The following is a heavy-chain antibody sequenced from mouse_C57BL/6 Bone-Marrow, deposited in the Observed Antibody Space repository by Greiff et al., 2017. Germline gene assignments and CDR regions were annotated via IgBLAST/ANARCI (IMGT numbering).Heavy chain of an antibody. Sequence: EVQLQESGAELVRPGASVTLSCTASGFNIKDDYMHWVKQRPEQGMEWIGWIDPENGDTEYASKFQGKATITADTSSNTAYLQLSSLTSEDTAVYYCTTVVHYWGQGTTLTVSS. J-gene: IGHJ2*01. V-gene: IGHV14-4*01. CDR1: GFNIKDDY. CDR3: TTVVHY. D-gene: IGHD1-1*01. CDR2: IDPENGDT.